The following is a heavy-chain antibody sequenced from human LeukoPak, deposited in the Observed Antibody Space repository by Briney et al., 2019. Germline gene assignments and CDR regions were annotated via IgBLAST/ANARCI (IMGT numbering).Heavy chain of an antibody. CDR1: GFTFSSYA. D-gene: IGHD6-25*01. V-gene: IGHV3-23*01. CDR2: ISIDGGRT. J-gene: IGHJ6*03. CDR3: ARKGIGSSRYQNMDV. Sequence: GRSLRFSCAASGFTFSSYAVSWVRQAPGKGPEWVSTISIDGGRTYYADSVKGRFTVSRDTSKNTLYLQMNSLRAEDTAVYYCARKGIGSSRYQNMDVWGKGTTVTVSS.